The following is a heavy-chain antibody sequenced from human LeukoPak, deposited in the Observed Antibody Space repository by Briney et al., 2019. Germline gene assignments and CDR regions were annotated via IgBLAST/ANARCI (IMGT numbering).Heavy chain of an antibody. CDR3: IAIVPDDALDI. D-gene: IGHD3-22*01. Sequence: SETLSLTCSVSGDSMSSTNYYWGWIRQSPGKGLEWIGSIYHHGTTYYNPSLKSRVTISVNTPKNQLSLKLTSVTAADTAVYFCIAIVPDDALDIWGQGTMVTVSS. CDR1: GDSMSSTNYY. V-gene: IGHV4-39*01. J-gene: IGHJ3*02. CDR2: IYHHGTT.